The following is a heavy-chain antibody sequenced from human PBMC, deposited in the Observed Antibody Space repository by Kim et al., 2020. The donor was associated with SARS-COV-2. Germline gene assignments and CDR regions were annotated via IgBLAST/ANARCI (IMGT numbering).Heavy chain of an antibody. CDR3: AGGLGRTFDY. V-gene: IGHV4-39*01. CDR2: IYYSGST. D-gene: IGHD7-27*01. Sequence: SETLSLTCTVSGVSISSSSYYWGWIRQPTGKGLEWIGSIYYSGSTYYNPSHKSRVTISEDTSKNQFSLRLSSVTAADTAVYYCAGGLGRTFDYWGRGTLVTVSS. CDR1: GVSISSSSYY. J-gene: IGHJ4*02.